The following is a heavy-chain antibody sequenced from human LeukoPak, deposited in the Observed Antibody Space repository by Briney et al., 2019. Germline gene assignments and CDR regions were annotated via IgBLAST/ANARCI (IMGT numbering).Heavy chain of an antibody. Sequence: GGSPRLSCAASWFPFCTYVMSWGRPAPGKRPEWVSAISGSGGSTYYADSVKGRFTISRDNSKNTLYLQMNSLGADDTAVYYCARGNWRYFDYWGQGTLVTVSS. CDR3: ARGNWRYFDY. CDR2: ISGSGGST. D-gene: IGHD1-1*01. J-gene: IGHJ4*02. V-gene: IGHV3-23*01. CDR1: WFPFCTYV.